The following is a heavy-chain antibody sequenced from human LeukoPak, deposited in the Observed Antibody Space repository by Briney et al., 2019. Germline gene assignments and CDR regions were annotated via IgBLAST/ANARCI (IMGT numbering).Heavy chain of an antibody. CDR2: INHSGDT. CDR1: GGSFSDYY. J-gene: IGHJ4*02. Sequence: PSETLSLTCAVYGGSFSDYYWSWIRQPPGKGLEWIGEINHSGDTKYNPPLKSRVTISVDTSKNQFSLKVSSVTAADTAVYYCARIQLWPLHYFDYWGRGTLVTVSS. D-gene: IGHD5-18*01. V-gene: IGHV4-34*01. CDR3: ARIQLWPLHYFDY.